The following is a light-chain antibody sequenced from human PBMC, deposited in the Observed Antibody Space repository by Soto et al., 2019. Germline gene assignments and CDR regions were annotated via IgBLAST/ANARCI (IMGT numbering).Light chain of an antibody. Sequence: EIVLTQSPATLSLSAGGRATMACRASKSVSTSLAWYQQETGKXTXLLXYGASPRATDIPARFSGSGSGTEFTLTLSSVQSEDFAVYYCHESMAGVGQGTRLENK. V-gene: IGKV3-15*01. CDR3: HESMAG. CDR1: KSVSTS. J-gene: IGKJ5*01. CDR2: GAS.